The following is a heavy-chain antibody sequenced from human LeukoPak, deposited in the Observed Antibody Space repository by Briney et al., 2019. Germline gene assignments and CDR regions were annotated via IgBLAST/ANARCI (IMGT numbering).Heavy chain of an antibody. J-gene: IGHJ4*02. V-gene: IGHV3-53*01. CDR3: AKSDYGYYFDS. D-gene: IGHD4-17*01. Sequence: GGSLRLSCAASGFTVTNNYVSLVRQAPGKGLEWVSVIYSGGSAYYADSVRGRFTISRDNSKNRVYLQMSSLRAEDTALYYCAKSDYGYYFDSWGQGTLVTVSS. CDR1: GFTVTNNY. CDR2: IYSGGSA.